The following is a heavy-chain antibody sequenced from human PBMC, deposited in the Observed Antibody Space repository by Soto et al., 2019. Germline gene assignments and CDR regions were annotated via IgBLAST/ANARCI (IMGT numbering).Heavy chain of an antibody. CDR2: IYSGGST. D-gene: IGHD2-21*01. V-gene: IGHV3-53*04. CDR1: GIIVKSNY. CDR3: ARGVFGQPDS. Sequence: EVQLVESGGGLVQPGGSLRLSCAASGIIVKSNYMNWVRPAPGKGLEWVSIIYSGGSTYYADSVKGRFTISRHDSKDTLDLQMSSLRSEDTATYCCARGVFGQPDSWGQGTLVIVSS. J-gene: IGHJ5*01.